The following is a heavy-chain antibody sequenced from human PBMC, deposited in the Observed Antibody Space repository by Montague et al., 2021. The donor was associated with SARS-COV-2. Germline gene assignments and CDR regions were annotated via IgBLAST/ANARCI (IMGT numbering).Heavy chain of an antibody. CDR1: GFTFSSYW. V-gene: IGHV3-7*01. CDR2: IKQDGSEK. J-gene: IGHJ6*02. Sequence: SLRLSCAASGFTFSSYWMSWVRQAPGKGLEWVANIKQDGSEKYYVDPVKGRFTISRDNAKNSLYLQMNSLRAEDTAVYYCARDTMVRGVRYYYYGMDVWGQGTTVTVSS. CDR3: ARDTMVRGVRYYYYGMDV. D-gene: IGHD3-10*01.